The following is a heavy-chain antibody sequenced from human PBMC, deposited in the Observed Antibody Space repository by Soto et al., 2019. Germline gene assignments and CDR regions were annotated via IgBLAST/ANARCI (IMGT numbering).Heavy chain of an antibody. Sequence: PGGSLRLSCAASGFTFSSYAMSWVRQAPGKGLEWVSGISGSGGKTYQADSVKGRFTISRDNSKNTLYLQMNNLRAEDTAVYYCAIIPQAVAGTVNWFDPWGKGTLVTVSS. D-gene: IGHD6-19*01. CDR2: ISGSGGKT. CDR1: GFTFSSYA. J-gene: IGHJ5*02. V-gene: IGHV3-23*01. CDR3: AIIPQAVAGTVNWFDP.